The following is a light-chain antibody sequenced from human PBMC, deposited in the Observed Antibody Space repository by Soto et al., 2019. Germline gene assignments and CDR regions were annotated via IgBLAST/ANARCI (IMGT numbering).Light chain of an antibody. CDR1: QSVTSNS. J-gene: IGKJ2*02. CDR2: GTS. CDR3: QQYGTSPCT. V-gene: IGKV3-20*01. Sequence: EIVLTQSPGTLSLSSGERATLSCRASQSVTSNSLAWYQQRPGQAPRLLIYGTSTRATGIPDRFSGSGSGTDFTIIISRLEPEDFAMYYCQQYGTSPCTFGQGTRLEIK.